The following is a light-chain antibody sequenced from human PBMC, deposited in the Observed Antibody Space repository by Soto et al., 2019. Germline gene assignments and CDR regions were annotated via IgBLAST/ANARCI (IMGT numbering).Light chain of an antibody. V-gene: IGLV1-44*01. CDR2: STN. J-gene: IGLJ2*01. CDR1: SSNIGSNT. CDR3: AAWDGSLNVVL. Sequence: QSVLTQPPSASGTPGQRVTISCSGGSSNIGSNTVNWYQQLPGSAPKLLMYSTNQRPSGVPDRFSGSKSGTSASLAISGLQSEDEADYYCAAWDGSLNVVLFGGGTQLTVL.